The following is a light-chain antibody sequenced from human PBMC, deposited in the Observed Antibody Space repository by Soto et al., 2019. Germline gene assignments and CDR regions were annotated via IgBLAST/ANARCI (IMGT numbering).Light chain of an antibody. CDR3: CAYAGTYTLYV. CDR2: DVT. J-gene: IGLJ1*01. CDR1: SSDVGGYNY. V-gene: IGLV2-11*01. Sequence: QSALTQPRSVSGSPGQSVTISCTGTSSDVGGYNYVSWYQQHPAKAPQLLIYDVTKRPSGVPDRFSGSKSGNTASLIISGLQAEDEADYYCCAYAGTYTLYVFGSGTKLTVL.